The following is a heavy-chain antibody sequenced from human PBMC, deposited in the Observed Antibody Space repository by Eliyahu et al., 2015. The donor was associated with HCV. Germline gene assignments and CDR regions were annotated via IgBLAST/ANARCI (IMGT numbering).Heavy chain of an antibody. CDR1: GXSISSYY. J-gene: IGHJ4*02. D-gene: IGHD3-22*01. CDR2: IYYSGST. V-gene: IGHV4-59*01. Sequence: QVQLQESGPGLVKPSETLSLTCTVXGXSISSYYWSWIRQPPGKGLEWIGYIYYSGSTNYXPSLKSRVTISVDTSKNQFSLKLSSVTAADTAVYYCARARGTYYYDSSGYYQFDYWGQGTLVTVSS. CDR3: ARARGTYYYDSSGYYQFDY.